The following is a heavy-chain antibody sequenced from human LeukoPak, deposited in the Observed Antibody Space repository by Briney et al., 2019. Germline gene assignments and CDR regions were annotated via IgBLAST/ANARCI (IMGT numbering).Heavy chain of an antibody. J-gene: IGHJ4*02. D-gene: IGHD3-22*01. CDR3: AKERDDYNTVFDL. CDR1: GFTFSSYA. CDR2: ISATGP. V-gene: IGHV3-23*01. Sequence: GGSLRLSCAVSGFTFSSYAMNWVRQAPGKGLEWVSAISATGPYYADSVKGRFTISRDNSRNTVYLQMHSLRAGDTAVYYCAKERDDYNTVFDLWGQGTLVTVSS.